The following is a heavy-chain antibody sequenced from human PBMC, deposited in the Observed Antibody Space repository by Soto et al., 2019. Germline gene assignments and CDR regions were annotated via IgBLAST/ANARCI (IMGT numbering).Heavy chain of an antibody. CDR2: IDGDGRNT. D-gene: IGHD6-19*01. J-gene: IGHJ4*02. V-gene: IGHV3-74*01. CDR1: GFTFSSHW. CDR3: LRGSRGWHGIDY. Sequence: EVQLVESGGGLVQPGGSLTVSCTASGFTFSSHWIHWVRQGPGKGLMWVSRIDGDGRNTDYAESVKGRFALSRDNAKNTVNLHMSSLRADDTGVYYCLRGSRGWHGIDYWGQGARVTFSS.